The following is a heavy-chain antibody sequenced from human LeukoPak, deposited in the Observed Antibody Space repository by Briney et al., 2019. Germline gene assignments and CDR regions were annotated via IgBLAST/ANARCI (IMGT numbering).Heavy chain of an antibody. CDR2: IYYSGST. CDR1: GGSISSHY. J-gene: IGHJ4*02. D-gene: IGHD4-17*01. Sequence: SETLSLTCTVSGGSISSHYWSWIRQPPGKGLEWIGYIYYSGSTNYNPSLKSRVTISVDTSKNQFSLKLSSVTAADTAVYYCVRSDTVTGAGFDYWGQGTLVTVSS. CDR3: VRSDTVTGAGFDY. V-gene: IGHV4-59*08.